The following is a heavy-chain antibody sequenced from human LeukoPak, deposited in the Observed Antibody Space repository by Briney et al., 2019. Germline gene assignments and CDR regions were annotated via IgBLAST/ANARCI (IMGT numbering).Heavy chain of an antibody. CDR3: ASPLIVGASGDY. CDR2: IYSGGST. CDR1: GFTFSTYW. D-gene: IGHD1-26*01. J-gene: IGHJ4*02. Sequence: PGGSLRLSCAASGFTFSTYWMSWVRQAPGKGLEWVSVIYSGGSTYYADSVKGRFTISRDNSKNTLYLQMNSLRAEDTAVYYCASPLIVGASGDYWGQGTLVTVSS. V-gene: IGHV3-66*01.